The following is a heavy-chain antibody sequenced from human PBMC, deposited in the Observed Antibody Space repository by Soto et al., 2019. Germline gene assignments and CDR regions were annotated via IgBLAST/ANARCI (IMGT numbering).Heavy chain of an antibody. J-gene: IGHJ4*02. V-gene: IGHV3-53*01. Sequence: GGSLRLSCAASGITVSSSYMSWVRQAPGKGLEWVSVIYSGGATHYADSVKGRFTISRDNSRNTLYLQMNSLRAEDTALYYCARGYDSSGLDYGGQGTLVTVSS. CDR1: GITVSSSY. D-gene: IGHD3-22*01. CDR3: ARGYDSSGLDY. CDR2: IYSGGAT.